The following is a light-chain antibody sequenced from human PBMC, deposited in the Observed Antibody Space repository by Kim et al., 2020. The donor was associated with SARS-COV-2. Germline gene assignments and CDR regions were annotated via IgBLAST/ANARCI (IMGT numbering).Light chain of an antibody. CDR1: NIGDEI. CDR3: QVWDSNLYV. J-gene: IGLJ1*01. CDR2: GDF. V-gene: IGLV3-9*01. Sequence: SVALGQTAQITCEGDNIGDEIVHWYQQKPGQAPARIIYGDFKRPSKIPERFSGSHSGNTATLTISGVQAGDEADYFCQVWDSNLYVFGPGTKVTVL.